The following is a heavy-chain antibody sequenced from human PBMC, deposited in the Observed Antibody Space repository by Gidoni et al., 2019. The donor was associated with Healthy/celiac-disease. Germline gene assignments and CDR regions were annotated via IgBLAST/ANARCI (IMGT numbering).Heavy chain of an antibody. Sequence: QVQLVQSGAEVKKPGASVKVSCKASGYTFTSSYMHWVRQAPGKGLEWMGIINPSGGSTRYAQKFQGRVTMTRDTSTSTVYMELSSLRSEDTAVYYCARDLIVVVVAATIGGVVGMDVWGQGTTVTVSS. CDR3: ARDLIVVVVAATIGGVVGMDV. CDR2: INPSGGST. D-gene: IGHD2-15*01. CDR1: GYTFTSSY. J-gene: IGHJ6*02. V-gene: IGHV1-46*01.